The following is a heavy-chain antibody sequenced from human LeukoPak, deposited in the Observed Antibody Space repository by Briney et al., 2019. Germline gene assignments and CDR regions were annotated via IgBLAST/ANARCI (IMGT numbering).Heavy chain of an antibody. V-gene: IGHV1-18*01. J-gene: IGHJ4*02. CDR3: ATIGKYCSSTSCYLRY. CDR2: ISAYNGNT. D-gene: IGHD2-2*01. CDR1: GYTFTSYG. Sequence: ASVKVSCKASGYTFTSYGISWVRQAPGQGLEWMGWISAYNGNTNYAQKLQGRVTMTTDTSTSTAYMELRSLRSDDTAVYYCATIGKYCSSTSCYLRYWGQGTLVTVSS.